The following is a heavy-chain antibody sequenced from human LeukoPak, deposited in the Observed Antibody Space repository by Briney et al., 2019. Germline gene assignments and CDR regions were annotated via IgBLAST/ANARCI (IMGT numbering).Heavy chain of an antibody. Sequence: GALVKVSCKASGGTFSSYAISWVRQAPGQGLEWMGGIIPIFGTANYAQKFQGRVTITADESTSTAYMELSSLRSEGTAVYYCARDLSFGGSFQFDYWGQGTLVTVSS. CDR1: GGTFSSYA. J-gene: IGHJ4*02. CDR2: IIPIFGTA. D-gene: IGHD1-26*01. CDR3: ARDLSFGGSFQFDY. V-gene: IGHV1-69*01.